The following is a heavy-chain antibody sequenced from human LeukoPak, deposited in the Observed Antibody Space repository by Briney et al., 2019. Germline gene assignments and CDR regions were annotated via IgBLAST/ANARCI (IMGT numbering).Heavy chain of an antibody. CDR1: GYTFSNYG. V-gene: IGHV1-18*01. CDR3: ARGVDGGNSDWFDP. D-gene: IGHD2-21*02. CDR2: ISAKNGNT. J-gene: IGHJ5*02. Sequence: ASVKVSCKASGYTFSNYGMSWVRQAPGQGLEWMGWISAKNGNTDYAQKLQGRVTMTADRSTSTAYMELRSLTSDDTAVYYCARGVDGGNSDWFDPWGQGTLVTVSS.